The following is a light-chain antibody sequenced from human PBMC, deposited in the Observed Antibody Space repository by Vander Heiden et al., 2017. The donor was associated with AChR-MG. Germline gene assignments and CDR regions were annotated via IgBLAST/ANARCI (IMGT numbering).Light chain of an antibody. CDR2: EVS. V-gene: IGLV2-14*01. CDR3: SSYTSSSTLGV. Sequence: QSALTQPASVSGSPGQSLTISCTGTSSDVGGSNYVSWYQQHPGKAPKLLIYEVSNRPSGVSHRFSGSKSGNTASLTISGLQAEDEADYYCSSYTSSSTLGVFGGGTKLTVL. J-gene: IGLJ2*01. CDR1: SSDVGGSNY.